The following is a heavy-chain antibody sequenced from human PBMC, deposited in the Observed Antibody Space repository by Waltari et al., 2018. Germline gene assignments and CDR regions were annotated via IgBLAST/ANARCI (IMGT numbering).Heavy chain of an antibody. CDR1: GYTFTSYG. Sequence: QVQLVQSGAEVKKPGASVKVSCKASGYTFTSYGISWVRQAPGQGLEWMGWISAYNGTTNDAQKLQGRVTMTTDTSTSTAYMELRSLRSDDTAVYYCASRRDGYNWEPFDIWGQGTMVTVSS. D-gene: IGHD5-12*01. V-gene: IGHV1-18*01. CDR2: ISAYNGTT. J-gene: IGHJ3*02. CDR3: ASRRDGYNWEPFDI.